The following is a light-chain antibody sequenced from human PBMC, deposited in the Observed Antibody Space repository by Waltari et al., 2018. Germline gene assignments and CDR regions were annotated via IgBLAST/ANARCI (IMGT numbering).Light chain of an antibody. Sequence: QSVLTQSPSASGTPGPRVTISCSGSSSNIGSNTINWYHQLPGTAPKLLIFSNNQGPSGVPNRFSASKSGTSASLASSGLQSEDEGDYYCATWDDSLNVQVFGGGTKLTVL. CDR3: ATWDDSLNVQV. V-gene: IGLV1-44*01. J-gene: IGLJ2*01. CDR1: SSNIGSNT. CDR2: SNN.